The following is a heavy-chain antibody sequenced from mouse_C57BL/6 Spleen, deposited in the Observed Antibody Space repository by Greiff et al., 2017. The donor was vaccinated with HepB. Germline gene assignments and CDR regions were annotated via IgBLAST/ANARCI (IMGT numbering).Heavy chain of an antibody. J-gene: IGHJ2*01. D-gene: IGHD2-5*01. Sequence: QVQLQQPGAELVRPGSSVKLSCKASGYTFTSYWMHWVKQRPRQGLEWIGNIEPSDSETHYKQKFKDKATLTVDKSSSTAYMQLSSLTSEDSAVYDCSRYSTSVANYFDYWGQGTTLTVSS. CDR3: SRYSTSVANYFDY. CDR2: IEPSDSET. V-gene: IGHV1-52*01. CDR1: GYTFTSYW.